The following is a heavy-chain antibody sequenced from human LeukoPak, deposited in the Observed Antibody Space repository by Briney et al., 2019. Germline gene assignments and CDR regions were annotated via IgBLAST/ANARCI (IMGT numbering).Heavy chain of an antibody. CDR3: ASTLPADYGDLINYYYYYYMDV. D-gene: IGHD4-17*01. Sequence: GASVKVSCKASGGTFSSYAISWVRQAPGQGLEWMGGIIPISGTANYAQKFQGRVTITADESTSTAYMELSSLRSEDTAVYYCASTLPADYGDLINYYYYYYMDVWGKGTTVTISS. V-gene: IGHV1-69*13. CDR1: GGTFSSYA. J-gene: IGHJ6*03. CDR2: IIPISGTA.